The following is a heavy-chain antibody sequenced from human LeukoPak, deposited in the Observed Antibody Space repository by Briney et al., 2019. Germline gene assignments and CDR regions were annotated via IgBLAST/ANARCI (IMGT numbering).Heavy chain of an antibody. CDR3: ARERGWPLHYFDY. D-gene: IGHD5-24*01. CDR1: GFTFSSYE. J-gene: IGHJ4*02. CDR2: ISSSGSTI. Sequence: GGSLRLSCAASGFTFSSYEMNWVRQAPGKGLEWVSYISSSGSTIYYADSVKGRFTISRDNAENSLYLQMNSLRAEDTAVYYCARERGWPLHYFDYWGQGTLVTVSS. V-gene: IGHV3-48*03.